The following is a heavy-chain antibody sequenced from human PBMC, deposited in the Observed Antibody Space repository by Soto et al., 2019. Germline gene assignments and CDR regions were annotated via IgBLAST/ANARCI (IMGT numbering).Heavy chain of an antibody. CDR3: ARGDDGGDRDYYGFDV. J-gene: IGHJ6*02. D-gene: IGHD2-21*02. V-gene: IGHV4-30-4*08. CDR1: GGSISSDIYH. CDR2: IYSSGSI. Sequence: QVHLQQSGPGLVRPSQTLSLTCTVSGGSISSDIYHWTWIRQSPGKGLEWIGYIYSSGSIFYNPSFKSRVTISVDTSKNHFSLQLSSVTAADTAVYFCARGDDGGDRDYYGFDVWGQGTTVTVSS.